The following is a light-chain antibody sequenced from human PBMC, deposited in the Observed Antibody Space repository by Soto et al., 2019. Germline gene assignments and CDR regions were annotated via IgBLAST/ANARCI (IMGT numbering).Light chain of an antibody. CDR2: DAS. Sequence: DIQMTQSPSSLSASVGDRVTITCQASQDIQNYINWYQHTPGKAPKLLIFDASNLQPGVASRFSGRASGTDFFLTISSLHPADFATYFCQQHHDFPYTFGQGTKLDIK. J-gene: IGKJ2*01. CDR1: QDIQNY. V-gene: IGKV1-33*01. CDR3: QQHHDFPYT.